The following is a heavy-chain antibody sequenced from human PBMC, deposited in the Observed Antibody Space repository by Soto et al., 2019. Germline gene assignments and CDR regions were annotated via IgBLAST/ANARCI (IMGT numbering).Heavy chain of an antibody. CDR3: ARGKSHGSVDV. Sequence: PVGSLRLSCVSSGCTFSDYYMHCMRQSPGKGLEWVSCISGPGSVLSYADSVKGRFTISRDNAKDSLFLQVNNLRAEDTALYYCARGKSHGSVDVWGQGTMVSVSS. J-gene: IGHJ3*01. CDR2: ISGPGSVL. CDR1: GCTFSDYY. V-gene: IGHV3-11*01.